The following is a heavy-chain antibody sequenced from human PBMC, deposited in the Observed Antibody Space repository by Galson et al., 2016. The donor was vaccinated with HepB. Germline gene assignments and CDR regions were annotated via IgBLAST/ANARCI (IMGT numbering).Heavy chain of an antibody. D-gene: IGHD5-12*01. Sequence: SLRLSCAASGFTFSSDWMHWVRQAPGKGLVWVSRINSDGSGTDYADNVKGRFAISRDNAKNTLYLQMNTVRADDTAVYYCAREYGGYDYYAFDIWGQGTVVTVSS. J-gene: IGHJ3*02. V-gene: IGHV3-74*01. CDR3: AREYGGYDYYAFDI. CDR2: INSDGSGT. CDR1: GFTFSSDW.